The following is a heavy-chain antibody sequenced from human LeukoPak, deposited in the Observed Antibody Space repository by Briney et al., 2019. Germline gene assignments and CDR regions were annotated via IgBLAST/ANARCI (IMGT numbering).Heavy chain of an antibody. CDR3: ARGYSGYYV. V-gene: IGHV3-7*04. Sequence: GGSLRLSCAASGFTFSTYWMSWVRQAPGKGLEWVANIKQDGSAKYYVDSLKGRFTIPRDNAKNSLYLQMNSLRAEDTAVYYCARGYSGYYVWGQGTLVTVSS. CDR2: IKQDGSAK. J-gene: IGHJ4*02. D-gene: IGHD5-12*01. CDR1: GFTFSTYW.